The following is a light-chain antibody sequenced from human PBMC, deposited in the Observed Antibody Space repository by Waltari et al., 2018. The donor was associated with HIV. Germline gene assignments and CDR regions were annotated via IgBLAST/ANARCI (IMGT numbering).Light chain of an antibody. CDR2: EVS. Sequence: QSALTQPPSASGSIGQPVTISCTGSSSDIGAYDSVPWFQQHPNNAPKRLLYEVSKRPSGVPDRCSGSRSGETAFLSVSGLQPDDTAAYFCSSYGDNIRVLFGGGTNLTVL. CDR3: SSYGDNIRVL. J-gene: IGLJ2*01. CDR1: SSDIGAYDS. V-gene: IGLV2-8*01.